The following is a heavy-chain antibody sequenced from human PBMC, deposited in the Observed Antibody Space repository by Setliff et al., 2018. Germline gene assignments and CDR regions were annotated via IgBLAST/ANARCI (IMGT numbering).Heavy chain of an antibody. V-gene: IGHV4-34*01. Sequence: SETLSLTCAVYGGSFRGFYWTWIRQPPGKGLEWIGEINHSGSSVYNPSLESRVSISVDTSKNQISLNLNTVTVADTAVYYCARQIRPGIALTGGLDYWGQGALVTVSS. D-gene: IGHD2-8*02. J-gene: IGHJ4*02. CDR1: GGSFRGFY. CDR3: ARQIRPGIALTGGLDY. CDR2: INHSGSS.